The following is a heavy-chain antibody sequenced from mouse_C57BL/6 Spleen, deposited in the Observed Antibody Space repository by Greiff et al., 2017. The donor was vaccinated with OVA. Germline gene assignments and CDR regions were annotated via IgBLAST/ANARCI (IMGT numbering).Heavy chain of an antibody. CDR1: GYTFTSYW. V-gene: IGHV1-64*01. CDR3: ARTVGSNWYFDV. Sequence: VQLQQSGAELVKPGASVKLSCKASGYTFTSYWMHWVKQRPGQGLEWIGMIHPNSGSTNYNEKFKSKATLTVDKSSSTAYMQLSSLTSEDSAVYYCARTVGSNWYFDVWGTGTTVTVSS. D-gene: IGHD1-1*01. CDR2: IHPNSGST. J-gene: IGHJ1*03.